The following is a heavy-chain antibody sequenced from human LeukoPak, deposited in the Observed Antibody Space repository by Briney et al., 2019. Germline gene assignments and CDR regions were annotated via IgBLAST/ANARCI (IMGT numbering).Heavy chain of an antibody. CDR3: ARDADDILTGYCIH. D-gene: IGHD3-9*01. CDR1: GYTLTELS. CDR2: FDTEYGET. J-gene: IGHJ4*02. Sequence: ASVTVSRKVSGYTLTELSMHWVRQPPGKGHEWMGGFDTEYGETIYAQTSQGRLTMNEDTSTDTPYMEMRSLISEDTAVYYCARDADDILTGYCIHWGQGTLVTVSS. V-gene: IGHV1-24*01.